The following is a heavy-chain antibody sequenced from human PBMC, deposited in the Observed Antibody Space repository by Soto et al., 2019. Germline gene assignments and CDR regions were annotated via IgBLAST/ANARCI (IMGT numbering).Heavy chain of an antibody. CDR1: GFTFSSYA. D-gene: IGHD3-22*01. J-gene: IGHJ4*02. Sequence: EVQLLESGGGLVQPGGSLRLSCAASGFTFSSYAMGWVHQAPGKGLELVSTISAGGGRTYYADSVKGRFTISRDNSXNTLYLQMSSLRAEDTAVYYCTKGYYYDTCGYFDSWGQGTLVTVSS. V-gene: IGHV3-23*01. CDR3: TKGYYYDTCGYFDS. CDR2: ISAGGGRT.